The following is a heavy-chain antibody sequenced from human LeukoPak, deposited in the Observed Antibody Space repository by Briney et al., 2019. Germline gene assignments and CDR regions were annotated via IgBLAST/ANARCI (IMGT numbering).Heavy chain of an antibody. J-gene: IGHJ5*02. CDR3: ARDFRDDSSGYST. CDR1: GGSISSGGYY. V-gene: IGHV4-31*03. D-gene: IGHD3-22*01. CDR2: IYYSGST. Sequence: PSETLSLTCTVSGGSISSGGYYWSWLRQHPGKGLEWIAYIYYSGSTYYNPSLKSRVTISVDTSKNQFSLKLSSVTAADTAVYYCARDFRDDSSGYSTWGQGTLVTVSS.